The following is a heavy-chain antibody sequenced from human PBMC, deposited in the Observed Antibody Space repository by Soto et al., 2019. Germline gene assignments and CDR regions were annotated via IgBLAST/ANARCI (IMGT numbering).Heavy chain of an antibody. D-gene: IGHD3-22*01. CDR2: IKTDGTYA. V-gene: IGHV3-74*01. CDR3: AAGGSGYYAN. CDR1: GFTFSTYW. Sequence: EVQLVESGGDLVQPGGSLRLSCAASGFTFSTYWRHWVRQAPGKGLLWVSRIKTDGTYATYADYVKGRFTISRDNAKNTLYLQMNSLRVEDAAVYYCAAGGSGYYANWGQGTLVTVSS. J-gene: IGHJ4*02.